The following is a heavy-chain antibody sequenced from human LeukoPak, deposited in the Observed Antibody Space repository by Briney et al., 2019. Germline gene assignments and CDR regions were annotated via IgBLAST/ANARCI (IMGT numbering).Heavy chain of an antibody. J-gene: IGHJ6*02. CDR1: GFTFDDYA. Sequence: GWSLRLSCAASGFTFDDYAMHWVRQSPGKGLEWVSGISWNSGSIGYADSVKGRFTISRDNAKNSLYLQVNSLRAEDTALYYCAKPTAPAYYHYCTYVWGHGTTVTVSS. V-gene: IGHV3-9*01. CDR3: AKPTAPAYYHYCTYV. CDR2: ISWNSGSI.